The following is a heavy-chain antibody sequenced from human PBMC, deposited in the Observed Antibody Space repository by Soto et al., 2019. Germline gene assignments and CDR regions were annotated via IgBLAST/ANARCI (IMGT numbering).Heavy chain of an antibody. Sequence: LETLSLTCAVYGGSFSGYYGSWIRQPTGKGLEWIGEINHSGSTNYNPSLKSRVTISVDTSKNQFSLKLSSVTAADTAVYYCARDRRLIAMVRGVSLWFDPWGQGTLVTVSS. J-gene: IGHJ5*02. CDR2: INHSGST. V-gene: IGHV4-34*01. D-gene: IGHD3-10*01. CDR3: ARDRRLIAMVRGVSLWFDP. CDR1: GGSFSGYY.